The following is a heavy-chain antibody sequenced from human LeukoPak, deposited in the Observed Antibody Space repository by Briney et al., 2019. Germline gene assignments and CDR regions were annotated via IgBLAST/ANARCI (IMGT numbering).Heavy chain of an antibody. CDR2: IIPIFGTA. V-gene: IGHV1-69*05. Sequence: ASVKVSCKASGGTFSSYAISWVRQAPGQGLEWMGGIIPIFGTANYAQKLQGRVTMTTDTSTSTAYMELRSLRSDDTAVYYCARGNGWVAAHPQDVWGKGTTVTVSS. CDR1: GGTFSSYA. CDR3: ARGNGWVAAHPQDV. D-gene: IGHD6-6*01. J-gene: IGHJ6*04.